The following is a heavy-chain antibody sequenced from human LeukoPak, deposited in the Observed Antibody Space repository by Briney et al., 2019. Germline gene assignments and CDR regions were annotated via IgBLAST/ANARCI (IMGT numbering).Heavy chain of an antibody. V-gene: IGHV3-33*01. D-gene: IGHD3-22*01. J-gene: IGHJ2*01. CDR3: ARDPEITMIVASLDWYFDL. Sequence: PGGSLRLSCAASGFTFSSYGMHWVRQAPGKGLEWVAVIWYDGSNKYSADSVKGRYTPSRDNSKNTLYLQMNSLRAEDTAVYYCARDPEITMIVASLDWYFDLWGRGTLVTVSS. CDR2: IWYDGSNK. CDR1: GFTFSSYG.